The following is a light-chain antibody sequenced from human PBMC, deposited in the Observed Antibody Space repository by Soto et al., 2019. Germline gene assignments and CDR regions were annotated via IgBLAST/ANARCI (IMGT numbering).Light chain of an antibody. V-gene: IGKV3-20*01. CDR1: QSVSGSTY. CDR3: QQDGNSPAN. J-gene: IGKJ2*01. Sequence: DIVRTQSPGTLSLSPGDRATLSCRASQSVSGSTYLAWYQQKPGQAPRLLIYGASSRATGIPDRFSGSGSGTDCILTSSGLAPEDCAVYYCQQDGNSPANFVQGTKLESK. CDR2: GAS.